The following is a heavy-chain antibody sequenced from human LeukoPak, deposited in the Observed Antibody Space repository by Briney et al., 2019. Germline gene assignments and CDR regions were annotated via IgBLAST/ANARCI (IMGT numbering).Heavy chain of an antibody. CDR1: GGSFSGYY. CDR2: INHSGST. Sequence: SETLSLTCAVYGGSFSGYYWSWIRQPPGKGLEWIGEINHSGSTNYNPSLKSRVTISVDTSKNQFSLKLSSVTAADTAVYYCARVRGREGGYSYAWGQGTLVTVSS. V-gene: IGHV4-34*01. J-gene: IGHJ5*02. CDR3: ARVRGREGGYSYA. D-gene: IGHD5-18*01.